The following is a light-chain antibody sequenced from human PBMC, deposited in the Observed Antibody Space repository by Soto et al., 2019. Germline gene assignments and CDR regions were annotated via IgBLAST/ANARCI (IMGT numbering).Light chain of an antibody. CDR2: GVN. V-gene: IGLV2-23*02. Sequence: QSALTQPASVSGSPGQSITISCTGTSSDVGSYNLASWYQQHPGKAPKLMIYGVNKRPSGVSNRFSGSKSGNTASLTISGLQAEDEADYYCCSYAGISTFYVFGPGTKVTVL. J-gene: IGLJ1*01. CDR1: SSDVGSYNL. CDR3: CSYAGISTFYV.